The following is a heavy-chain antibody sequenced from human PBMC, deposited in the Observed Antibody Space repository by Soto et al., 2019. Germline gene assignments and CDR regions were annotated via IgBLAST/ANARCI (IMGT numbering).Heavy chain of an antibody. J-gene: IGHJ4*02. CDR2: ISSSSSYT. CDR3: ARDSADTSGWYTDY. V-gene: IGHV3-11*05. D-gene: IGHD6-19*01. CDR1: GFTSSDYY. Sequence: QVQLVESGGGLVKPGGSLRLSCAASGFTSSDYYMSWIRQAPGKGLEWVSYISSSSSYTNYADSVKGRFTISRDNAKNSLYLQMNSLRAEDTAVYYCARDSADTSGWYTDYWGQGTLVTVSS.